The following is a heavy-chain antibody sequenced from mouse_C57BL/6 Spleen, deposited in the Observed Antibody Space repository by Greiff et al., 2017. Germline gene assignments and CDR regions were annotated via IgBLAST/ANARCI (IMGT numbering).Heavy chain of an antibody. J-gene: IGHJ2*01. CDR3: ARRTPYYYGSSSYYFDY. CDR1: GYTFTSYD. Sequence: QVQLKQSGPELVKPGASVKLSCKASGYTFTSYDINWVKQRPGQGLEWIGWIYPRDGSTKYNEKFKGKATLPVDSSSSTAYMELHSLTSEDSAVYFCARRTPYYYGSSSYYFDYWGQGTTLTVSS. CDR2: IYPRDGST. D-gene: IGHD1-1*01. V-gene: IGHV1-85*01.